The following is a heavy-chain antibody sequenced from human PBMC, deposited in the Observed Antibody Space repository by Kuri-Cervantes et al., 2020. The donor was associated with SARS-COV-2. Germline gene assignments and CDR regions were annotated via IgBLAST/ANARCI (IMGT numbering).Heavy chain of an antibody. CDR3: AKDLSGSFAFDY. CDR2: INWNGGST. CDR1: GFTFDDYG. Sequence: GESLKISCAASGFTFDDYGMSWVRQAPGKGLEWVSGINWNGGSTGYADSVKGRFTISRDNAKNSLYLQMNSLRAEDTALYYCAKDLSGSFAFDYWGQGTLVTVSS. V-gene: IGHV3-20*04. D-gene: IGHD1-26*01. J-gene: IGHJ4*02.